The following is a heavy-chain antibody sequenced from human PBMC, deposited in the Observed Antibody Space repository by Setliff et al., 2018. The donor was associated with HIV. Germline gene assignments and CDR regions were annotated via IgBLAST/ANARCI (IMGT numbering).Heavy chain of an antibody. CDR1: GGSIRSIDYF. Sequence: SETLSLTCTVSGGSIRSIDYFWGWIRQPPGKGLEWLGNIGNIYYGGTTYYNPSLKGRITISVFTSIQQLSLTLTSVTPADTAVYYCARLRAAGTVHYFDPWGQGTQVTVSS. CDR2: IYYGGTT. D-gene: IGHD6-13*01. V-gene: IGHV4-39*01. J-gene: IGHJ5*02. CDR3: ARLRAAGTVHYFDP.